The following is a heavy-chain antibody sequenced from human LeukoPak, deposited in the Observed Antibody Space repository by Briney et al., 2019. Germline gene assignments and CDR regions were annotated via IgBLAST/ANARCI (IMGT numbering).Heavy chain of an antibody. J-gene: IGHJ4*02. CDR3: AKDSPVATR. CDR1: GFTFSSSA. Sequence: GGSLRLSCAASGFTFSSSAMSWVRQAPGKGLEWVSSITDSGDGTYYADSVKGRFTISRDDSKNTLYLQMNSLRVEDTAVYYCAKDSPVATRWGQGTLDTVSS. D-gene: IGHD1-26*01. V-gene: IGHV3-23*01. CDR2: ITDSGDGT.